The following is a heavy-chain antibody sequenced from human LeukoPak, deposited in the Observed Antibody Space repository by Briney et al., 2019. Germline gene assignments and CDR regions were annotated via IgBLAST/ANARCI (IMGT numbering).Heavy chain of an antibody. Sequence: GGSLRLSCAASGFMFSTFAMHWVRQAPGKGLEWVALTSYDETNKRYADSVKGRYTISRDNSKNTLYLQMNSLRVEDTAVYYCARDLPPLDYWGQGILVTVSS. CDR1: GFMFSTFA. V-gene: IGHV3-30-3*01. CDR3: ARDLPPLDY. J-gene: IGHJ4*02. CDR2: TSYDETNK.